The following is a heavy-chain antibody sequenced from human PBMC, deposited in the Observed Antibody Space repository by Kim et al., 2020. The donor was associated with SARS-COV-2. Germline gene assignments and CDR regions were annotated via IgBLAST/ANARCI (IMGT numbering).Heavy chain of an antibody. Sequence: GGSLRLSCAASGFRFEDYAMQWVRQVPGKGLEWISLISADGNNTNYADSVKGRCTVSRDNNKNSLYLQMNSLRKEDTAFYYCAKDICSSTSCPYYYYYGMAVSGQGTTVIVSS. CDR1: GFRFEDYA. CDR3: AKDICSSTSCPYYYYYGMAV. CDR2: ISADGNNT. J-gene: IGHJ6*02. V-gene: IGHV3-43*02. D-gene: IGHD2-2*01.